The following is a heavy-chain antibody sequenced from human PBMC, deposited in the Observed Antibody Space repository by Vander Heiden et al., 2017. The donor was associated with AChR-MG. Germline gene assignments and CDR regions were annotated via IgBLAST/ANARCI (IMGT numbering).Heavy chain of an antibody. V-gene: IGHV3-21*01. CDR3: ASPNPIVVVPAATRGSIAAAGKDYYGMDV. Sequence: EVQLVESGGGLVKPGGSLRLSCAASGFTFSSYSMNWVRQAPGKGLEWVSSISSSSSYIYYADSVKGRFTISRDNAKNSLYLQMNSLRAEDTAVYYCASPNPIVVVPAATRGSIAAAGKDYYGMDVWGQGTTVTVSS. D-gene: IGHD2-2*01. CDR1: GFTFSSYS. CDR2: ISSSSSYI. J-gene: IGHJ6*02.